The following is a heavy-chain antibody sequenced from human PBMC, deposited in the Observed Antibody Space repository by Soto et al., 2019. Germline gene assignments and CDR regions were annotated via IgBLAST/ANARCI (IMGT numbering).Heavy chain of an antibody. Sequence: QVQLQESGPGLVKPSQTLSLTCTVSGGSISSGAYYWTWIRQHPAKGLEWIGYIYYSGSTYFNPSLKSRVSISVDTSKNQFSLNLSSVTAADTAVYYCARVDSLAGVYYFDDWGQGTLVTVSS. J-gene: IGHJ4*02. CDR1: GGSISSGAYY. CDR2: IYYSGST. D-gene: IGHD3-10*01. CDR3: ARVDSLAGVYYFDD. V-gene: IGHV4-31*03.